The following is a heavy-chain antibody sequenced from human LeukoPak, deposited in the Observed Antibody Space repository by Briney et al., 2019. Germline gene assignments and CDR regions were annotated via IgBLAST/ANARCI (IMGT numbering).Heavy chain of an antibody. CDR3: ARDLGTTVVTPDYFDL. V-gene: IGHV4-59*01. Sequence: SETLSLTCTVSGGSISSSYWNWIRQPPGKGLELIGSIYYSGNSNYNPSLKSRVTISVDTSKNQVSLKLNSVTAADMAVYYCARDLGTTVVTPDYFDLWGRGTLVTVSS. J-gene: IGHJ2*01. CDR1: GGSISSSY. CDR2: IYYSGNS. D-gene: IGHD4-23*01.